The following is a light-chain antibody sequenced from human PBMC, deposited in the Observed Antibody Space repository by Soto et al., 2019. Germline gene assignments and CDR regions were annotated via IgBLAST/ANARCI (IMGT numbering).Light chain of an antibody. J-gene: IGKJ4*01. CDR1: QTVRTNY. Sequence: EIVLTQSPGTLSLSPGERATLSCRASQTVRTNYLAWFQHKPGQAPRLLIYGASSRATGIPDRFSGSGSGTDFTLTINRLEPEDFAVYFCQHYGSLVLTFGGGTKVEIK. CDR2: GAS. CDR3: QHYGSLVLT. V-gene: IGKV3-20*01.